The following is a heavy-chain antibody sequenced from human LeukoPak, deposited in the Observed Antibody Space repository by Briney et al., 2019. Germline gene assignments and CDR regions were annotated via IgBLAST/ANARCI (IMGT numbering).Heavy chain of an antibody. Sequence: SETLSLTCTVSGYSISSGYYWGWIRQPPGKGLEWIGSIYHSGSTYYNPSLKSRVTISVDTSKNQFSLKLSSVTAADTAVYYCARGRDSSGYYYIDYWGQGTLVTVSS. J-gene: IGHJ4*02. CDR3: ARGRDSSGYYYIDY. D-gene: IGHD3-22*01. V-gene: IGHV4-38-2*02. CDR1: GYSISSGYY. CDR2: IYHSGST.